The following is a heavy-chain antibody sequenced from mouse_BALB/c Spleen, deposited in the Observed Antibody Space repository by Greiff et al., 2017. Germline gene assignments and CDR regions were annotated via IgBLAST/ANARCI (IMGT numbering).Heavy chain of an antibody. D-gene: IGHD1-1*01. J-gene: IGHJ4*01. Sequence: VQLKESGPELVKPGASVKVSCKASGYAFTSYNMYWVKQSHGKSLEWIGYIDPYNGGTSYNQKFKGKATLTVDKSSSTAYMHLNSLTSEDSAVYYCARGYYYGSRQTYAMDYWGQGTSVTVSS. CDR3: ARGYYYGSRQTYAMDY. CDR2: IDPYNGGT. CDR1: GYAFTSYN. V-gene: IGHV1S135*01.